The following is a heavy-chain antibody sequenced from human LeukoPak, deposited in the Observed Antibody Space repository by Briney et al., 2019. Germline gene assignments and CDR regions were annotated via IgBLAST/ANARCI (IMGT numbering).Heavy chain of an antibody. CDR2: INHSGST. V-gene: IGHV4-34*01. CDR3: ARDAYTSGYPTDY. D-gene: IGHD3-22*01. J-gene: IGHJ4*02. Sequence: PSETLSLTCAVYGGSFSGYYWSWIRQPPGKGLEWIGEINHSGSTNCNPSLKSRVTISVDTSKNQFSLKLSSVTAADTAVYYCARDAYTSGYPTDYWGQGTLVTVSS. CDR1: GGSFSGYY.